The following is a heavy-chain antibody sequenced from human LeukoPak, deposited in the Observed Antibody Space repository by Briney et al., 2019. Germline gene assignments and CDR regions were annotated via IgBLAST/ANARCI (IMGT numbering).Heavy chain of an antibody. Sequence: SVPVSCKASGGTLRSYAISWVRQAPGQGLAWMGGVFPIFGTANYAQKFQGRVTITADESTSTAYMELSSLRAEDTAVYYCARETLTTVTTYYYGMDVWGQGTTVTVSS. V-gene: IGHV1-69*13. CDR3: ARETLTTVTTYYYGMDV. CDR2: VFPIFGTA. J-gene: IGHJ6*02. CDR1: GGTLRSYA. D-gene: IGHD4-11*01.